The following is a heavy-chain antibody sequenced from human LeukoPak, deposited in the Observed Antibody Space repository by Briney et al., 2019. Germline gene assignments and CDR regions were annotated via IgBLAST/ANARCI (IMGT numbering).Heavy chain of an antibody. J-gene: IGHJ4*02. D-gene: IGHD3-10*01. CDR1: GLPLSRYS. Sequence: GLSLGLFCAASGLPLSRYSKHCVSQAPSKGLEGGTFIRYDGTKKFFADAVNGRFTMCRDNSKNTLYLQMNSLRPEDTAVYYCAKDMDVGGYGSGSYFDYWGQGTLVTVSS. V-gene: IGHV3-30*02. CDR2: IRYDGTKK. CDR3: AKDMDVGGYGSGSYFDY.